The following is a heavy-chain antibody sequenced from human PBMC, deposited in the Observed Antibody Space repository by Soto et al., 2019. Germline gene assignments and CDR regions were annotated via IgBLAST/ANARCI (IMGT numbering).Heavy chain of an antibody. CDR3: AKDFGYNYGYDAFDI. V-gene: IGHV3-23*01. D-gene: IGHD5-18*01. CDR1: GFTFSSYA. J-gene: IGHJ3*02. Sequence: GGSLRLSCAASGFTFSSYAMSWVRQAPGKGLEWVSGVSGSGGSTYCVDSVKGRFTISRDNSKDTLYLQMNSLRAEDTAVYYCAKDFGYNYGYDAFDIWGQGTMVTVSS. CDR2: VSGSGGST.